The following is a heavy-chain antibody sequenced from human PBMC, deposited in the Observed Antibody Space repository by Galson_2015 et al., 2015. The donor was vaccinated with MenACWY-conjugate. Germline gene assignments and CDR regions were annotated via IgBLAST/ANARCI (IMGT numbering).Heavy chain of an antibody. D-gene: IGHD3-22*01. J-gene: IGHJ6*02. CDR3: ARDPPHYYDNNYDMDV. CDR1: GFTFSNYW. V-gene: IGHV3-7*03. Sequence: SLRLSCAASGFTFSNYWMTWVRQAPGKGLVWVANINQDGSVKNYVDSVKGRFTISRDNAENSLRLQMDSLRAEDTAVYYCARDPPHYYDNNYDMDVWGQGTTVTVSS. CDR2: INQDGSVK.